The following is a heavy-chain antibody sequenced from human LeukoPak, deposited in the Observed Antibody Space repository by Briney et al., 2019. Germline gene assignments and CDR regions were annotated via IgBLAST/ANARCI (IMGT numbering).Heavy chain of an antibody. V-gene: IGHV3-21*01. Sequence: GGSLRLSCAASGFTFSSYSMNWVRQAPGKGLEWVSSISSSSSYIYYADSVKGRFTISRDNAKNSLYLQMNSLRAEDTAVYYCARKERLGDHGWFDPWGQGTLVTVSS. CDR2: ISSSSSYI. CDR3: ARKERLGDHGWFDP. CDR1: GFTFSSYS. J-gene: IGHJ5*02. D-gene: IGHD3-16*01.